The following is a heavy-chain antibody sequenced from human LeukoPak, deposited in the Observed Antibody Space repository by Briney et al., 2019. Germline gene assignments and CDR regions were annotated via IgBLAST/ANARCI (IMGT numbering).Heavy chain of an antibody. J-gene: IGHJ4*02. V-gene: IGHV4-59*01. CDR2: ISYSGST. CDR3: ARLIPYYFDY. CDR1: GGSISSYS. Sequence: SETLSLTCTVSGGSISSYSRSWIRQPPGKGLEWIGYISYSGSTNYNPSLQSRVTISVDTSKNQYSLRLRSVTAADTAVYYCARLIPYYFDYWGQGIRVTVSS.